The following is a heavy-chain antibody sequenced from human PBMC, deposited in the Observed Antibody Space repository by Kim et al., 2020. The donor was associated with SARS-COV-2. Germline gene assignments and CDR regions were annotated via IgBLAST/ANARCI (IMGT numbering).Heavy chain of an antibody. J-gene: IGHJ6*03. Sequence: NYNPPLKSRVTISVDTSKNQFSLRLSSVTAADTAVYYCARDHYYYYYMDVWGKGTTVTVSS. CDR3: ARDHYYYYYMDV. V-gene: IGHV4-59*01.